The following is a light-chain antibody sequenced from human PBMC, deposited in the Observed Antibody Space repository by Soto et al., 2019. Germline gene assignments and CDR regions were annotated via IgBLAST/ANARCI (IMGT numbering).Light chain of an antibody. V-gene: IGKV3-15*01. CDR3: QHYNNWPALYT. J-gene: IGKJ2*01. Sequence: EIVMTQSPATLSVSPGERAALSCRASQSVSSNLAWYQQKPGQASMLLIYGASTRATGISARFIGSGSGAECTLSISSLQSEDFAVSYCQHYNNWPALYTFGQGTKLEIK. CDR2: GAS. CDR1: QSVSSN.